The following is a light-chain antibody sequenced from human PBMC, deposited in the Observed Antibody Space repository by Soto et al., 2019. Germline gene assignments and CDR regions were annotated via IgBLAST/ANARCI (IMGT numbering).Light chain of an antibody. CDR1: QSLSSNS. Sequence: EIVLTQSPGTLSLSPGEGAALSCRASQSLSSNSLAWYQHKPGQAPRLLIYGASSRATGIPDRFSGSGSGTDFTLTISRLEPEDFAVYYCHQYGSSPSTFGQGTKVDIK. CDR2: GAS. J-gene: IGKJ1*01. CDR3: HQYGSSPST. V-gene: IGKV3-20*01.